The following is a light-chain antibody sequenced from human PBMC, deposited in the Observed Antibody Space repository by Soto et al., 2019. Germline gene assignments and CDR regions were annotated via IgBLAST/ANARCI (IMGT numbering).Light chain of an antibody. J-gene: IGKJ1*01. CDR1: PAIASF. Sequence: IQLTQSPSSLSASVWDRVTITCPASPAIASFLAWYQQKPGTAPKLLIYGASTLQSGVPSRFSGSRSGTDYTLTIASLQPEDFATYYCQQLNGSPWTFGQGTKVDI. CDR3: QQLNGSPWT. CDR2: GAS. V-gene: IGKV1-9*01.